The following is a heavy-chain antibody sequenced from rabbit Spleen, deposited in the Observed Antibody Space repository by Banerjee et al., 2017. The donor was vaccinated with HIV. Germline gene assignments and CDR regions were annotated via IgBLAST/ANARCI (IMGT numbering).Heavy chain of an antibody. V-gene: IGHV1S45*01. CDR3: ARNYVNAFDP. CDR2: IDTGSSGNT. D-gene: IGHD1-1*01. Sequence: QDQLEESGGGLVQPEGSLTLTCTASGFSFSSNYYMCWVRQAPGKGLEWIARIDTGSSGNTHYASWAKGRFPISKTSSTTVTLQMTGLTAADTATYFCARNYVNAFDPWGQGTLVTVS. J-gene: IGHJ2*01. CDR1: GFSFSSNYY.